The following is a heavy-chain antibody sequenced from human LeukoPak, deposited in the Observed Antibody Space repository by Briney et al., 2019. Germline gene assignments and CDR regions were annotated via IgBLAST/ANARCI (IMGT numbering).Heavy chain of an antibody. J-gene: IGHJ6*03. CDR3: ASTTIFGVVMPYYYYYYMDV. CDR2: INSDGSST. D-gene: IGHD3-3*01. CDR1: GFTFSSYW. V-gene: IGHV3-74*01. Sequence: GGSLRLSCAASGFTFSSYWIHWVRQAPGKGLVWVSRINSDGSSTSYADSVKGRFTISRDNAKNTLYLQMNSLRAEDTAVYYRASTTIFGVVMPYYYYYYMDVWGKGTTVTVSS.